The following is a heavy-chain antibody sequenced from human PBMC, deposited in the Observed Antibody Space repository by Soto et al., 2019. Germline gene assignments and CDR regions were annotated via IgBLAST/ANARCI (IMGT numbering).Heavy chain of an antibody. D-gene: IGHD3-10*01. CDR1: GYTFTSYA. V-gene: IGHV1-3*01. J-gene: IGHJ4*02. CDR2: INAGNGNT. CDR3: AREGPGVDFDY. Sequence: QVQLVQSGAEVKKPGVSVKVSCKASGYTFTSYAMHWVRQAPGQRLEWMGWINAGNGNTKYSQKFQGRVTITRDTSASTAYMELSSLRSEDTAVYYCAREGPGVDFDYWGQGTLVTVSS.